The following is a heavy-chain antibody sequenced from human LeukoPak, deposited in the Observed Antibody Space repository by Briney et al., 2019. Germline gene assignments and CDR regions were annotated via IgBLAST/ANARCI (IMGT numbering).Heavy chain of an antibody. CDR1: RRSISSYY. CDR3: VRRVVVVTANEKSDASDV. D-gene: IGHD2-21*02. V-gene: IGHV4-59*01. J-gene: IGHJ3*01. CDR2: IYHTGSS. Sequence: PSETLLLACSVSRRSISSYYWNSLRQPTGEGLEWIGYIYHTGSSNYNRSLKSRVSSSLETSNNQCSLRLSSVTAADTAVYDCVRRVVVVTANEKSDASDVWGQGTVVTVS.